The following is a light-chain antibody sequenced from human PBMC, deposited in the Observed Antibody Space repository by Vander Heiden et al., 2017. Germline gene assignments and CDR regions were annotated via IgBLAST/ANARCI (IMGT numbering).Light chain of an antibody. J-gene: IGLJ1*01. CDR1: SGINVGTYR. CDR3: MIWHSSADV. Sequence: QAVLTQPSSLSASPGASASLTCTLRSGINVGTYRIYWYQQKPGSPPQYLLRYKSDSDKQQGSGVPSRFSGSKDASANAGSLLISGLQSEDEAYYYCMIWHSSADVFGTGTKVTVL. CDR2: YKSDSDK. V-gene: IGLV5-45*03.